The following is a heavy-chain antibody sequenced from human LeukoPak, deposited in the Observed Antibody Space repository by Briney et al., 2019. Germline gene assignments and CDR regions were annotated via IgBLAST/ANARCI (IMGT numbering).Heavy chain of an antibody. CDR1: GGSISSYY. V-gene: IGHV4-59*01. J-gene: IGHJ4*02. CDR2: IHSTGSP. Sequence: PSETLSLTCTVSGGSISSYYWSWIRQPPGKGLEWVGQIHSTGSPNYNPSLKSRVTISVDSSNNQFSLRLSSVTAAYTAVYYCARDVPSALDHFDYWGQGTLVTVSS. D-gene: IGHD2-2*01. CDR3: ARDVPSALDHFDY.